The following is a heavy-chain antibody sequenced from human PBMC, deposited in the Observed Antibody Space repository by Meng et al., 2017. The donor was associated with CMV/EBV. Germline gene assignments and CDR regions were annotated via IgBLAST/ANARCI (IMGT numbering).Heavy chain of an antibody. CDR2: IRYDGSNK. CDR3: AKVEGYCSSTSCAIAAFDI. CDR1: GFTFSSYG. J-gene: IGHJ3*02. V-gene: IGHV3-30*02. D-gene: IGHD2-2*01. Sequence: GGSLRLSCAASGFTFSSYGMHWVRQAPGKGLEWVAFIRYDGSNKYYADSVKGRFTISRDNSKNTLYLQMNSLRAEDTAVYYCAKVEGYCSSTSCAIAAFDIWGQGTMVTVSS.